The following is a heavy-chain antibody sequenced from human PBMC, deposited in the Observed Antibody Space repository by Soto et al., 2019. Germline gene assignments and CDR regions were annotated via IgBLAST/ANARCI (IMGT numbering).Heavy chain of an antibody. CDR2: IYYSGST. D-gene: IGHD5-18*01. CDR1: GGSISSGGYY. Sequence: SETLSLTCTVSGGSISSGGYYWSWIRQHPGKGLEWIGYIYYSGSTYYNPSLKSRVTISVDTSKNQFSLKLSSVTAADTAVYYCARFRTAHFDPWGQGNLVTVSS. CDR3: ARFRTAHFDP. J-gene: IGHJ5*02. V-gene: IGHV4-31*03.